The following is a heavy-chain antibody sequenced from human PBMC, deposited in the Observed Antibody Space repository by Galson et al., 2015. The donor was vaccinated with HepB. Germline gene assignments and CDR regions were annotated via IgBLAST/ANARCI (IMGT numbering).Heavy chain of an antibody. J-gene: IGHJ5*02. CDR3: ARFGGFKSSGWLNWFDP. V-gene: IGHV5-10-1*01. CDR1: GSSFTSYW. CDR2: IDPSDSYT. D-gene: IGHD6-19*01. Sequence: QSGAEVKKPGESLRISCKGSGSSFTSYWISWVRQMPGKGLEWMGRIDPSDSYTNYSPSFQGHVTISADKSISTAYLQWSSLKASDTAMYYCARFGGFKSSGWLNWFDPWGQGTLVTVSS.